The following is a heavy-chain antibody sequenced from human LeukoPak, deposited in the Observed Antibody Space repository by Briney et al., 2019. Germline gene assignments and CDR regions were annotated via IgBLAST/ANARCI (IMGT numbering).Heavy chain of an antibody. CDR3: AKDFPYGDPFDY. J-gene: IGHJ4*02. D-gene: IGHD4-17*01. CDR1: GFTFSSYE. V-gene: IGHV3-48*03. CDR2: ISSSGSTK. Sequence: GGSLRLSCAASGFTFSSYEMNWVRQGPGKGLEWVSYISSSGSTKYYADSVKGRFTISRDNSKNTLYLQMNSLRAEDTAVYYCAKDFPYGDPFDYWGQGTLVTVSS.